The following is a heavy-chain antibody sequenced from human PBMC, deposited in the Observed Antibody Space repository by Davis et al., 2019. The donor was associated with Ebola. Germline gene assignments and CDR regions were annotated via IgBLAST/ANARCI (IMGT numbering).Heavy chain of an antibody. CDR3: VKGRGVLLDSFDV. Sequence: GESLKISCKGSGYTFSSFWMNWVRQAPGKGLEWVSRINNDGTSTNYTDVVRGRFTVSRDNAKNTLYLQMNSLRVEDTAVYYCVKGRGVLLDSFDVWGHGTRVTVSS. D-gene: IGHD1-26*01. CDR2: INNDGTST. V-gene: IGHV3-74*01. CDR1: GYTFSSFW. J-gene: IGHJ3*01.